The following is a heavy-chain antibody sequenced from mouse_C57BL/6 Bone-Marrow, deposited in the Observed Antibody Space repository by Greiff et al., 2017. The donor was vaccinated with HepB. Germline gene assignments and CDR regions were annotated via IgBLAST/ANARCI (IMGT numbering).Heavy chain of an antibody. V-gene: IGHV1-19*01. J-gene: IGHJ3*01. Sequence: VQLQQSGPVLVKPGASVKMSCKASGYTFTDYYMNWVKQSHGKSLEWIGVINPYNGGTSYNQKFKGKATLTVDKSSSTAYMELNSLTSEDSAVYYCATLYYYGSSYQAWFAYWGQGTLVTVSA. D-gene: IGHD1-1*01. CDR3: ATLYYYGSSYQAWFAY. CDR1: GYTFTDYY. CDR2: INPYNGGT.